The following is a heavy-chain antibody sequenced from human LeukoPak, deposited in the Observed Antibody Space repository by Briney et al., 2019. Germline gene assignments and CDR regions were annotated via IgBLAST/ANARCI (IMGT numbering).Heavy chain of an antibody. CDR1: GGSISSGGYS. J-gene: IGHJ5*02. D-gene: IGHD2-2*01. CDR2: IYHSGST. V-gene: IGHV4-30-2*01. CDR3: ATYIVVVPAAIGWFDP. Sequence: SQTLSLTCAVSGGSISSGGYSWSWLRQPPGKGLEWIGYIYHSGSTYYNPSLKSRVTISVDRSKNQFSLKLSSVTAADTAVYYCATYIVVVPAAIGWFDPWGQGTLVTVSS.